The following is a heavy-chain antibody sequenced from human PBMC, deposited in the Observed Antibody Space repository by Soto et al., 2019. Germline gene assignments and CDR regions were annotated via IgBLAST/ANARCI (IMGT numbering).Heavy chain of an antibody. CDR3: ASSGTRRDYYYYYGMDV. D-gene: IGHD1-26*01. CDR1: GYTFTSYD. J-gene: IGHJ6*02. Sequence: ASVKVSCKASGYTFTSYDINWVRQATGQGLEWMGWMNPNSGNTGYAQKFQGRATMTRNTSISTAYMELSSLRSEDTAVYYCASSGTRRDYYYYYGMDVWGQGTTVTVSS. CDR2: MNPNSGNT. V-gene: IGHV1-8*01.